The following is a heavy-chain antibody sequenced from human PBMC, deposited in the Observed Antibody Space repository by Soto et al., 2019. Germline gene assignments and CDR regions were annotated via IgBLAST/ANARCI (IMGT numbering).Heavy chain of an antibody. CDR3: ARISLGPAPTDAFDI. CDR1: GYTFTKFG. CDR2: LSTYREDR. J-gene: IGHJ3*02. Sequence: QVQLVQSGAEVKKPGASVKVSCKASGYTFTKFGISWVRQAPGQGLEWLGWLSTYREDRNYAQRVQDRVSMTTDTSTSTAYMELRTLISDDTAVYYCARISLGPAPTDAFDIWGQGTMVTVS. V-gene: IGHV1-18*01. D-gene: IGHD1-26*01.